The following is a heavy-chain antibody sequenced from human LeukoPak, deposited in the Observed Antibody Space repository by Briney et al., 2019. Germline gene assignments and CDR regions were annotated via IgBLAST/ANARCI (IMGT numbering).Heavy chain of an antibody. CDR1: GGSISSNSYY. CDR3: ARVLRKGPYGDGGYFYYYMDV. Sequence: SETLSLTCAVSGGSISSNSYYWGWIRQPPGKGLEWIGSIYYSGSTYYNPSLKSRVTISVDTSKNQFSLQLNSVTPEDTAVYYCARVLRKGPYGDGGYFYYYMDVWGKGTTVTVSS. J-gene: IGHJ6*03. CDR2: IYYSGST. D-gene: IGHD4-17*01. V-gene: IGHV4-39*01.